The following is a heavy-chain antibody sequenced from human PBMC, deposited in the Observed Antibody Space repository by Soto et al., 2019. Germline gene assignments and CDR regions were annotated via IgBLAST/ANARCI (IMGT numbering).Heavy chain of an antibody. D-gene: IGHD2-2*03. CDR1: GFTFSSYG. J-gene: IGHJ6*02. CDR2: ISYDGSNK. CDR3: AKDALDIVVVPAALRYGMDV. V-gene: IGHV3-30*18. Sequence: GSLRLSCAASGFTFSSYGMHWVRQAPGKGLEWVAVISYDGSNKYYADSVKGRFTISRDNSKNTLYLQMNSLRAEDTAVYYCAKDALDIVVVPAALRYGMDVWGQGTTVTVSS.